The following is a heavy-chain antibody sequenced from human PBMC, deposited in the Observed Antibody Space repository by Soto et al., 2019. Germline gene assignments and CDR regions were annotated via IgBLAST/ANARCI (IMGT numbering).Heavy chain of an antibody. Sequence: EVQLLESGGGLVQPGESLRLSCAASGFTFSSYAMSWVRQAPGKGLEWVSALSGGGGSIYYADSVKGRFTISRDNSKNTLYKQMNSLRAEDTAVYYCARLNCRTWYFDYRGQGYLVPV. CDR2: LSGGGGSI. D-gene: IGHD2-21*01. CDR1: GFTFSSYA. V-gene: IGHV3-23*01. J-gene: IGHJ4*02. CDR3: ARLNCRTWYFDY.